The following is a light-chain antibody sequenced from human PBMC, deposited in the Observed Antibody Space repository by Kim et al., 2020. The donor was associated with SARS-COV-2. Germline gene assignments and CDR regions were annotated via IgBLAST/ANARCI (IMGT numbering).Light chain of an antibody. CDR3: QAWDSSNVI. CDR1: KLGNKY. V-gene: IGLV3-1*01. Sequence: SYELTQPPSVSVSPGETATITCSGDKLGNKYVCWYQQEPGQSPVLDIYQDSRRPSGIPERFSASNSGNTATLTISGTQAMDEADYYCQAWDSSNVIFGGGTQLTVL. CDR2: QDS. J-gene: IGLJ2*01.